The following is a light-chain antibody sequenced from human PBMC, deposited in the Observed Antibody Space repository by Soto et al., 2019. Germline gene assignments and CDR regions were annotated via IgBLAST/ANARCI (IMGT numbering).Light chain of an antibody. CDR2: KAS. CDR1: QNVRSY. CDR3: QHYNSYSEA. J-gene: IGKJ1*01. Sequence: DMQMTQSPSSLSASVGDRVAIACRASQNVRSYLNWYQQKPGKAPKLLXYKASTLKSGVPSRFRGSGSGTEFTLTISSLQPDDFESYYCQHYNSYSEAFGQGTKVDIK. V-gene: IGKV1-5*03.